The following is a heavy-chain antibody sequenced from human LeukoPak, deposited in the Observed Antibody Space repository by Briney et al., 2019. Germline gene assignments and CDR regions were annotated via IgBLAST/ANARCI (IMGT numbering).Heavy chain of an antibody. D-gene: IGHD3-22*01. CDR2: INPSGST. V-gene: IGHV4-34*01. CDR1: GGSFSGYH. CDR3: ARGRHDITMIVVVMTSVSYYLDV. J-gene: IGHJ6*03. Sequence: PSETLSLTCAVYGGSFSGYHWTWIRQSPGKGLEWIGDINPSGSTYYNPSLKSRLTIPVDTSKNQFSLKLRSVTAADTAVYYCARGRHDITMIVVVMTSVSYYLDVWGKGTTVTVS.